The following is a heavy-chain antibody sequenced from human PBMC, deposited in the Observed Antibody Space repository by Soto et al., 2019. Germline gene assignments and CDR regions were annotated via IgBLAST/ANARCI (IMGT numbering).Heavy chain of an antibody. J-gene: IGHJ6*02. CDR2: INHSGST. D-gene: IGHD3-10*01. Sequence: SETLSLTCAVYGGSFSGYYWSWIRQPPGKGLEWIGEINHSGSTNYNPSLKSRVTISVDTSKNQFSLKLSSVTAADTAVYYCARCAMVRGVTYYYYYGMDVGGQGTTVT. CDR1: GGSFSGYY. CDR3: ARCAMVRGVTYYYYYGMDV. V-gene: IGHV4-34*01.